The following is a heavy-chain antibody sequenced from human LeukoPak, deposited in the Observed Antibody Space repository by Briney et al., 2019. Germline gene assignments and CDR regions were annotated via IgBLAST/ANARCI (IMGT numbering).Heavy chain of an antibody. CDR1: GYTFTSYY. J-gene: IGHJ6*03. CDR3: ARRLRYCTNGVCYYPYYYYYYMDV. V-gene: IGHV1-46*01. CDR2: INPSGGST. D-gene: IGHD2-8*01. Sequence: ASVKVSCKASGYTFTSYYMHWVRQAPGQGLEWMGIINPSGGSTSYAQKFQGRVTMTRDTSTSTVYMELSSLRSEDTAVYYCARRLRYCTNGVCYYPYYYYYYMDVWGKGTTVTVSS.